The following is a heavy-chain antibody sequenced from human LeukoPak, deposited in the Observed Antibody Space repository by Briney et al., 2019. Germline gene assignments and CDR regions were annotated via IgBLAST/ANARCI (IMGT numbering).Heavy chain of an antibody. CDR1: GGTLSSYA. Sequence: GASVTVSCTASGGTLSSYAIRWVRHAPGQGLEWLGRIIPILGIANYAQKCQGRVTIHADKSTSTAYMELSSLRSEDTAVYYCSNQLRFLEWFYDDWGQGTLVTVTS. J-gene: IGHJ4*02. CDR2: IIPILGIA. D-gene: IGHD3-3*01. CDR3: SNQLRFLEWFYDD. V-gene: IGHV1-69*10.